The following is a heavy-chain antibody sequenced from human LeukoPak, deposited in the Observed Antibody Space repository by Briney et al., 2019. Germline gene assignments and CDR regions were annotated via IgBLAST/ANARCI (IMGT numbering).Heavy chain of an antibody. CDR1: GFIISNYN. Sequence: GGSLRLSCAASGFIISNYNMNWVRQAPGKGLEWVSYISGSSTTIYYADSVKGRFTISRDNAKDSLYLQMNSLRDEDTAVYYCARAQYCGGDCYWSFDYWGQGTLVTVSS. V-gene: IGHV3-48*02. CDR2: ISGSSTTI. D-gene: IGHD2-21*02. CDR3: ARAQYCGGDCYWSFDY. J-gene: IGHJ4*02.